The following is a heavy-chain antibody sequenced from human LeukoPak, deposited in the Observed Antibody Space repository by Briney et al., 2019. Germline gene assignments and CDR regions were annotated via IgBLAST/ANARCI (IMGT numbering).Heavy chain of an antibody. Sequence: ASVKVSCKASGYTFTSYGISWVRQAPGQGLEWMGWISAYNGNTNYAQKLQGRVTMTTDTSTSTAYMELRSLRSDDTAVYYCARAIGGGAAARDSAFDIWGQGTMVTVSS. CDR1: GYTFTSYG. J-gene: IGHJ3*02. V-gene: IGHV1-18*01. CDR3: ARAIGGGAAARDSAFDI. CDR2: ISAYNGNT. D-gene: IGHD6-13*01.